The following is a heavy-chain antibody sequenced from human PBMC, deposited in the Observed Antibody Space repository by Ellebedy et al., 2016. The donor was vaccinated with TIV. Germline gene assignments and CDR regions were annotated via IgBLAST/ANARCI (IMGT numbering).Heavy chain of an antibody. V-gene: IGHV3-23*01. CDR2: IGGISSNV. CDR3: AKGTRSGYNVPYFDN. J-gene: IGHJ4*02. Sequence: GGSLRLSXAASGFSFTIYAMSWVRQAPGKGLEWLSYIGGISSNVYYADSVKGRFTISRDNSKNTLYLQMNSLRAEDTAVYYCAKGTRSGYNVPYFDNWGQGTLVTVSS. D-gene: IGHD3-22*01. CDR1: GFSFTIYA.